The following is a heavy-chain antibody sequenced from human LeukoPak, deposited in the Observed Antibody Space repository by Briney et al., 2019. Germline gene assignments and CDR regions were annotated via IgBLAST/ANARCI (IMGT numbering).Heavy chain of an antibody. D-gene: IGHD6-19*01. CDR2: IASDGGAK. CDR3: PREATWGQWYFDH. V-gene: IGHV3-30*03. CDR1: GFSFSNHG. Sequence: GTSLRLSCVASGFSFSNHGMHWVRQAPGKGLEWVSVIASDGGAKFYADPVKGRFTLSRDNPKNMFFLQMNLVTVEDTAIYYCPREATWGQWYFDHWGQGTPVTVSS. J-gene: IGHJ4*02.